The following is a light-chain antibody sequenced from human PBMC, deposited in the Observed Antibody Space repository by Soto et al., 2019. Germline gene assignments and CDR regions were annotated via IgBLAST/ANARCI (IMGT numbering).Light chain of an antibody. J-gene: IGLJ3*02. CDR2: EVS. Sequence: QSALTQPASVSGSPGQSITLSCTGTSSDVGGYKYVSWYQQHSGNAPKVLIYEVSNRPLGVSNRFSGSKSDNTASLTISGLQAEDEADYYCNSYTSSNTWVFGGGTKVTVL. CDR1: SSDVGGYKY. V-gene: IGLV2-14*01. CDR3: NSYTSSNTWV.